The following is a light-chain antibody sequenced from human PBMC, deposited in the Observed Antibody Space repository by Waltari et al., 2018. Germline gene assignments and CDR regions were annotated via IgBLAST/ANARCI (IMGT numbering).Light chain of an antibody. J-gene: IGKJ1*01. V-gene: IGKV3-15*01. Sequence: EIVMTQSPVTLSVSPWERATLPCRASQSVGTKLAWYQQKPGQAPRLLIYGASTRATGIAARFSGSGSGTEFTLTISSLQSEDFAIYYCQQYNLWPWTFDQGTKVDIK. CDR1: QSVGTK. CDR2: GAS. CDR3: QQYNLWPWT.